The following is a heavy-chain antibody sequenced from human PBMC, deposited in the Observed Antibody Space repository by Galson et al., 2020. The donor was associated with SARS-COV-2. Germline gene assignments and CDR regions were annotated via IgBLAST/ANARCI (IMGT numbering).Heavy chain of an antibody. D-gene: IGHD1-26*01. CDR1: GFTFSSYS. CDR3: AREGAPTSWEDGRGRGLTGKWYYYGMDV. CDR2: ISSSSSYI. Sequence: GESLKISCAASGFTFSSYSMNWVRQAPGKGLEWVSSISSSSSYIYYADSEKGRLTISRDNAKHSLYLPMNSLSAEDTAVYYCAREGAPTSWEDGRGRGLTGKWYYYGMDVWGQGTTVTVSS. V-gene: IGHV3-21*01. J-gene: IGHJ6*02.